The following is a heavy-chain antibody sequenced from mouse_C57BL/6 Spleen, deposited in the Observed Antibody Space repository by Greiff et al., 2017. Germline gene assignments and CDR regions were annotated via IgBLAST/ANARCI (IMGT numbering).Heavy chain of an antibody. CDR2: INYDGSST. Sequence: EVQRVESEGGLVQPGSSMKLSCTASGFTFSDYYMAWVRQVPEKGLEWVANINYDGSSTYYLDSLKSRFIISRDNAKNILYLQMSSLKSEDTATYYCARDRDDYGSRGDAMDYWGQGTSVTVSS. CDR3: ARDRDDYGSRGDAMDY. D-gene: IGHD1-1*01. V-gene: IGHV5-16*01. CDR1: GFTFSDYY. J-gene: IGHJ4*01.